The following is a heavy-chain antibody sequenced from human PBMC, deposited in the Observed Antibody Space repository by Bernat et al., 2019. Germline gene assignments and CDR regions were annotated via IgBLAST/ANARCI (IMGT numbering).Heavy chain of an antibody. CDR2: ISRSTTVI. V-gene: IGHV3-48*02. Sequence: EVQLVESGGGLVQSGGSLRLSCAASGFSFSDYSMNWVRQAPGKGLEWVSYISRSTTVIYYADSVKGRLTISRDNAKNSLYLQMNSLGDEDTAVYYCARDCSTIAALGHNWFDPWGQGTLVTVSS. J-gene: IGHJ5*01. CDR1: GFSFSDYS. D-gene: IGHD6-13*01. CDR3: ARDCSTIAALGHNWFDP.